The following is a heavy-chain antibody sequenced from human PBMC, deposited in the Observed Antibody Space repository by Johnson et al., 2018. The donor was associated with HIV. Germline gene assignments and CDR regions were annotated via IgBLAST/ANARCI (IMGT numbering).Heavy chain of an antibody. CDR2: GAYDGSKK. Sequence: QVQLVESGGGVVQPGRSLRLSCVASGFTFSSYGMHWVRQAPGKGLEWVAMGAYDGSKKYYPDSVKGRVTISRDNSKNTRYLQMDSLRAEDTALYYCAKIRTSGTGDAFDIWGQGTMVTVSS. CDR3: AKIRTSGTGDAFDI. J-gene: IGHJ3*02. CDR1: GFTFSSYG. V-gene: IGHV3-30*18. D-gene: IGHD1-14*01.